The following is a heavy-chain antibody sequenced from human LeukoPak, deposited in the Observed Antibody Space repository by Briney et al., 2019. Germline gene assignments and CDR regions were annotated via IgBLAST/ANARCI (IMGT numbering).Heavy chain of an antibody. CDR1: GFPFSSYW. CDR2: IIASGSPT. V-gene: IGHV3-23*01. CDR3: AKDLRPDGVNNFDH. J-gene: IGHJ4*02. D-gene: IGHD2-8*01. Sequence: GGSLRLSCVASGFPFSSYWMTWVRQAPGKGLEWVAIIIASGSPTHYVDSVKGRFIISRDNSKNTLYLQMNSLRVEDTAVYYCAKDLRPDGVNNFDHWGQGTLVTVSS.